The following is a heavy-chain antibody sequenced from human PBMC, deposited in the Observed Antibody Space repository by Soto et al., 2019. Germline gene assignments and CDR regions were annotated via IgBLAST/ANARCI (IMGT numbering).Heavy chain of an antibody. D-gene: IGHD3-10*01. V-gene: IGHV4-59*01. CDR2: IYYSGST. CDR1: GGSISSYY. Sequence: TSETLSLTCTVSGGSISSYYWSWIRQPPGKGLEWIGYIYYSGSTNYNPSLKSRVTISVDTSKNQFSLKLSSVTAADTAVYYCARDMVRGEGIIHSWGQATMVSVSS. CDR3: ARDMVRGEGIIHS. J-gene: IGHJ3*02.